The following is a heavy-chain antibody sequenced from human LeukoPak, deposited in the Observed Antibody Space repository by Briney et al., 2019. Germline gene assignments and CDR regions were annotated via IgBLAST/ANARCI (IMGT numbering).Heavy chain of an antibody. CDR3: ARENPPGIPKKALH. Sequence: SETLSLTCAVYGGSFSGYYWSWIRQPPGKGLEWIGEINHSGSTNYNPSLKSRVTISVDTSKNQFSLKLSSVTAADTAVYYCARENPPGIPKKALHWGQGTLVTVSS. CDR1: GGSFSGYY. CDR2: INHSGST. D-gene: IGHD2/OR15-2a*01. V-gene: IGHV4-34*01. J-gene: IGHJ4*02.